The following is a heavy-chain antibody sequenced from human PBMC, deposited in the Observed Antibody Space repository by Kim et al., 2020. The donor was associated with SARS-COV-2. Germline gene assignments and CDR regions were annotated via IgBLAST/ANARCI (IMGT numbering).Heavy chain of an antibody. Sequence: GSTFYADSVQDRFTISRDNSKNTVSLQMKSLRVDDTAVYYCAGSHFTNFDYWGQGTLVTVSS. V-gene: IGHV3-66*01. D-gene: IGHD3-3*02. J-gene: IGHJ4*02. CDR2: GST. CDR3: AGSHFTNFDY.